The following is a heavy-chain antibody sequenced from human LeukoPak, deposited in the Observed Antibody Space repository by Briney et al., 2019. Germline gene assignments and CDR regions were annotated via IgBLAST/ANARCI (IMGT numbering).Heavy chain of an antibody. V-gene: IGHV5-10-1*01. CDR2: IDPSDSQT. Sequence: GESLKISCKGSGYSFTTHWISWVRQMPGKGLEWMGRIDPSDSQTYYSPSFQGHVTISADKSINTAYLQWSSLKASDTAMYYCSSGYYYVSDYWGQGTLVTVSS. J-gene: IGHJ4*02. CDR1: GYSFTTHW. D-gene: IGHD3-22*01. CDR3: SSGYYYVSDY.